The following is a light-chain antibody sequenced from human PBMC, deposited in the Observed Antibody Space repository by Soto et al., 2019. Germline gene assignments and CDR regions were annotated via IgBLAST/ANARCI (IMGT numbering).Light chain of an antibody. CDR1: HNIERW. J-gene: IGKJ1*01. V-gene: IGKV1-5*01. CDR2: DAS. Sequence: DIQLTQSPSSLSASVGDRVTITCRASHNIERWMAWYQQKPGKAPSLLIFDASTLHSGVPSRFSGSGPGTDFTRTISSLQHDDFATYYCQQFAIYTPFGHGTKV. CDR3: QQFAIYTP.